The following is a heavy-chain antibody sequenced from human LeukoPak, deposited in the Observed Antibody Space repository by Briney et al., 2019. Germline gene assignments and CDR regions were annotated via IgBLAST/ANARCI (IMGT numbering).Heavy chain of an antibody. CDR3: ARDGGWFDP. J-gene: IGHJ5*02. CDR2: FDPEDGET. D-gene: IGHD3-16*01. CDR1: GYTLTGLS. V-gene: IGHV1-24*01. Sequence: ASVTVSCKVSGYTLTGLSMHWVRQAPGKGLEWMGGFDPEDGETTYAQKFQGRVTMTEDTSTDTAYMELSSLRSEDTTVYYCARDGGWFDPWGQGTLVTVSS.